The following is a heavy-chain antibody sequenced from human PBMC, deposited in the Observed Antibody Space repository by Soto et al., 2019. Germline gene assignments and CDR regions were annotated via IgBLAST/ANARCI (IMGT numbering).Heavy chain of an antibody. CDR1: GGSISSRTYY. CDR3: SRQNPDVSHSGYDYFFDX. Sequence: SETLSLTCTVSGGSISSRTYYWGWIRQPPGKGLEWIGSIYYSGSTYYNPSLNSRVTISVDTSKNQFSLKLSSVTAADTAVYYCSRQNPDVSHSGYDYFFDXWGQGTLVTVSS. V-gene: IGHV4-39*01. J-gene: IGHJ4*02. D-gene: IGHD5-12*01. CDR2: IYYSGST.